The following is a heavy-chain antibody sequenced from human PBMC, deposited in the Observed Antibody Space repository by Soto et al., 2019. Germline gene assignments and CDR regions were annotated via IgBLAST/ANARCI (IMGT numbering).Heavy chain of an antibody. V-gene: IGHV4-38-2*02. CDR2: IYHTGTT. Sequence: PSETLSLTCGVSGDSIIGIYHWDWIRHSPGRGLYWIASIYHTGTTYYTPSLESRVTISGDQSKNQDSLKLTSVTAEDTAVYYXSKEIRLRSLRSSSPPWWFAPRSQRTPVTVSS. CDR3: SKEIRLRSLRSSSPPWWFAP. D-gene: IGHD6-6*01. J-gene: IGHJ5*02. CDR1: GDSIIGIYH.